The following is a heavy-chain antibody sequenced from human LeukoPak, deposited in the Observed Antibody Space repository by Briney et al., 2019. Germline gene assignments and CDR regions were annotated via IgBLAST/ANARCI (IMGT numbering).Heavy chain of an antibody. J-gene: IGHJ4*02. D-gene: IGHD1-26*01. CDR3: ARGHPHGWELYLDY. CDR2: IRYDGSNT. CDR1: GFTFSSYG. Sequence: GGSLRLSCTASGFTFSSYGMHWVRQAPGKGLEWVTFIRYDGSNTFYTDSVKGRFTISRDNLKNTLYLQLNSLRAEDTAVYFCARGHPHGWELYLDYWGQGTLVTVSS. V-gene: IGHV3-30*02.